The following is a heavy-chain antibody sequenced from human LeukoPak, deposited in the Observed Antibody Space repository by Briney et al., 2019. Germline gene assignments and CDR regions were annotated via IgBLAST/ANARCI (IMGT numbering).Heavy chain of an antibody. CDR1: GFTVSSNY. D-gene: IGHD5-24*01. V-gene: IGHV3-53*05. CDR2: IYSGGST. J-gene: IGHJ3*02. CDR3: ARRVEMATTKGGAFDI. Sequence: GGSLRLSCAASGFTVSSNYMSWVRQAPGKGLEWVSVIYSGGSTYYADSVKGRFTISRDNSKNTLYLQMNSLRAEDTAVYYCARRVEMATTKGGAFDIWGQGTMVTVSS.